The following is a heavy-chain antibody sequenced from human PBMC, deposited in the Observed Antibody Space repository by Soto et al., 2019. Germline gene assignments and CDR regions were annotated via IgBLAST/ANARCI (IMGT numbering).Heavy chain of an antibody. CDR3: ARVSVGPRGWLRLNYYYGMDV. D-gene: IGHD5-12*01. CDR2: INAGNGNT. Sequence: ASVKVSCKASGYTFTSYAMHWVRQAPGQRLEWMGWINAGNGNTKYSQKFQGRVTITRDTSASTAYMELSSLSSADTAVYYCARVSVGPRGWLRLNYYYGMDVWGQGTTVTVSS. V-gene: IGHV1-3*01. CDR1: GYTFTSYA. J-gene: IGHJ6*02.